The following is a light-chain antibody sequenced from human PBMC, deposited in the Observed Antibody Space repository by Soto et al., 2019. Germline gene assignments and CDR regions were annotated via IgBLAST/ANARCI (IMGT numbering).Light chain of an antibody. Sequence: QSVLTQPVSVSGSPGQSITISCTGTSSDVGGYNYVSWYQQHPGKAPKLMIYDVSNRPSGVSNRFSGSKFGNTASLTISGLQAEDEADYYCSSYTSSNTYVFGTGTKLTVL. CDR3: SSYTSSNTYV. J-gene: IGLJ1*01. CDR1: SSDVGGYNY. V-gene: IGLV2-14*01. CDR2: DVS.